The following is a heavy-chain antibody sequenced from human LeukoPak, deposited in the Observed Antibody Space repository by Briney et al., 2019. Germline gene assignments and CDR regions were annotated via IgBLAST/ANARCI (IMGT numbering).Heavy chain of an antibody. Sequence: GGSLRLSCAASGFTFSSYAMHWARQAPGKGVEWVAVISYDGSNKYYADSVKGRFTISRDNSKNTLYLQMNSLRAEDTAVYYCARDGDIVVVGYYFDYWGQGTLVTVSS. CDR1: GFTFSSYA. CDR3: ARDGDIVVVGYYFDY. D-gene: IGHD2-15*01. V-gene: IGHV3-30-3*01. CDR2: ISYDGSNK. J-gene: IGHJ4*02.